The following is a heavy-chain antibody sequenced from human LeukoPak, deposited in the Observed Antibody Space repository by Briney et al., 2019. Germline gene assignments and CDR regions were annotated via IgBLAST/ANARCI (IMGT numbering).Heavy chain of an antibody. Sequence: SETLSLTCTVSGDSITNYYWSWIRQPPGKGLEWIGYIYSSGRTNYDPSLKSRLTISIDTSRNEFSMRLSSVTAADTAVSYCARHVATTGWLTWFDPWGQGTLVTVSS. D-gene: IGHD6-19*01. V-gene: IGHV4-4*09. J-gene: IGHJ5*02. CDR2: IYSSGRT. CDR1: GDSITNYY. CDR3: ARHVATTGWLTWFDP.